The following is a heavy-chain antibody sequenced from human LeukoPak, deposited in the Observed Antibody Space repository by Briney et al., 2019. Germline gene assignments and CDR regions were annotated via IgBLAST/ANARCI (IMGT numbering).Heavy chain of an antibody. V-gene: IGHV4-38-2*01. D-gene: IGHD2-21*02. Sequence: SETLSLTCAVSGYSISGGYYWGWIRQPPGEGLEWIGSFYHSGSTYYNPSLKSRVTISVDTSKNQFSLKLSSVTAADTAVYYCARGPPIVVVTAQLDYWGQGTLVTVSS. CDR1: GYSISGGYY. CDR2: FYHSGST. J-gene: IGHJ4*02. CDR3: ARGPPIVVVTAQLDY.